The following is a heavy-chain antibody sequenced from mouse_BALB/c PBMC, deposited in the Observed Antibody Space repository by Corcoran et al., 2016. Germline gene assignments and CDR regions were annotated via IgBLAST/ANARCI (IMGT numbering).Heavy chain of an antibody. D-gene: IGHD2-2*01. V-gene: IGHV9-1*02. Sequence: QIQLVQSGPELKKPGETVKISCKASGYTFTNYGMNWVKQAPGKGLKWMGWINTYTGEPTYADDFKGRFAFSLETSASTAYLQINNLKNEDMATYFCARWLRRYYAMYYLGQGTSVTVSS. CDR3: ARWLRRYYAMYY. CDR2: INTYTGEP. J-gene: IGHJ4*01. CDR1: GYTFTNYG.